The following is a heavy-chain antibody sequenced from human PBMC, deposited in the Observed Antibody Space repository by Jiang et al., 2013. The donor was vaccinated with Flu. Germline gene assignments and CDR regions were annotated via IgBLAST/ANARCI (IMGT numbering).Heavy chain of an antibody. V-gene: IGHV4-39*01. CDR2: FSYSENT. D-gene: IGHD1-7*01. CDR3: ARTQGRNWNYYY. Sequence: PGLVKPSETLSLTCTVSGGSISSNSYYWGWIRQPPGKGLEWIGSFSYSENTYYNPSLKSRVTMSVDTSKNQFSLKLTSVTAADTAVYFCARTQGRNWNYYYWGQGTLVIVSS. CDR1: GGSISSNSYY. J-gene: IGHJ4*02.